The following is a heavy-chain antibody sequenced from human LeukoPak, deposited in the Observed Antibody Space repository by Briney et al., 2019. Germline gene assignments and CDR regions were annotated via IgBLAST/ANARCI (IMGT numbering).Heavy chain of an antibody. Sequence: SETLSLTCTVSGGSISSYYWSWNRQPAGKGLEWIGRIYTSGSTNYNPSPKSRVTMSVDTSKNQFSLKLSSVTAADTAVYYCARDREYYDILTGYYNGAFDIWGQGTMVTVSS. CDR1: GGSISSYY. CDR2: IYTSGST. CDR3: ARDREYYDILTGYYNGAFDI. D-gene: IGHD3-9*01. J-gene: IGHJ3*02. V-gene: IGHV4-4*07.